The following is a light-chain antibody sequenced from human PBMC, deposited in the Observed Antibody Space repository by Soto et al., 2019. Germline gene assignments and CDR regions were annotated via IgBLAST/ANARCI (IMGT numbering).Light chain of an antibody. CDR1: QSINRW. CDR2: KAS. V-gene: IGKV1-5*03. Sequence: DIQMTQSPSTLSASVGDRVTITCRASQSINRWLAWYQQKPGKAPKLLIYKASTLESGVPSRFSGGGIGTEFSLSISRLQSEDFALYYCQQYTSWRGTFGAGTKVEVK. J-gene: IGKJ1*01. CDR3: QQYTSWRGT.